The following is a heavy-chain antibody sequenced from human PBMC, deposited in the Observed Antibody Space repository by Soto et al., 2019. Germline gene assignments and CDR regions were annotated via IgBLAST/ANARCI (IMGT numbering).Heavy chain of an antibody. CDR3: TRDTLAGAGLDY. V-gene: IGHV3-72*01. CDR1: GFTFSDFY. CDR2: SRNKAVGYTT. Sequence: EVQLVESGGGLVQPGGSLRLSCAGSGFTFSDFYMDWVRQVPGKGLEWVARSRNKAVGYTTEYAASVKGRFTISRDDSKASLYLQMDSLRAEDTAIYYCTRDTLAGAGLDYWGQGALVTVSS. J-gene: IGHJ4*02. D-gene: IGHD6-19*01.